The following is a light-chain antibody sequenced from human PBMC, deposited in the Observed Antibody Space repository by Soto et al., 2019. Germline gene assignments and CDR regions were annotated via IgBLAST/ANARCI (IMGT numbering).Light chain of an antibody. J-gene: IGKJ1*01. CDR2: GAS. V-gene: IGKV3-20*01. Sequence: EIVLTQSPATLSVSPGERATLSCRASQSVSSNYLARYQQKPGQAPRLLIYGASTRVAGIPDRFSGSGSGADFTLPISRLEPEDFAVYYCQQYGGSPMTFGQGTKVDIK. CDR1: QSVSSNY. CDR3: QQYGGSPMT.